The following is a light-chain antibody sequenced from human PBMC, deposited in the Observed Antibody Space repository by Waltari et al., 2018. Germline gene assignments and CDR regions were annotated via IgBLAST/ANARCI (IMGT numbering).Light chain of an antibody. CDR2: KDT. CDR1: ALPKQF. J-gene: IGLJ2*01. V-gene: IGLV3-25*03. CDR3: QSGDSSGVVV. Sequence: SYELTQPPSVSVSPGQTARITCSGDALPKQFAFWYQQKSGQAPVLVIYKDTERPSGIPDRISGSSSGTTVTLTISGAQAEDEADYYCQSGDSSGVVVFGGGTKLTVL.